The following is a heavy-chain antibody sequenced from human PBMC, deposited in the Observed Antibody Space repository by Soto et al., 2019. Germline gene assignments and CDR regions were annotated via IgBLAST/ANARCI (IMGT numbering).Heavy chain of an antibody. Sequence: LSLTCAVYGGSFSGYYWSWIRQPPGKGLEWVAVISYDGNNKYYADSVKGRFTISRDNSKNTLYLQMNSLRAEDTAVYYCAKGGRGTYYYYYGMDVWGQGTTVTVSS. J-gene: IGHJ6*02. V-gene: IGHV3-30*18. D-gene: IGHD1-1*01. CDR1: GGSFSGYY. CDR3: AKGGRGTYYYYYGMDV. CDR2: ISYDGNNK.